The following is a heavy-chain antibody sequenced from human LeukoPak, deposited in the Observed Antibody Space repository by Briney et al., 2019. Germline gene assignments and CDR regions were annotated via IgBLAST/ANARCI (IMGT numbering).Heavy chain of an antibody. J-gene: IGHJ3*02. CDR1: GFTFSSYA. D-gene: IGHD3-9*01. CDR3: ARDLNDILTGYYRPDAFDI. CDR2: ISFDGSNK. V-gene: IGHV3-30*04. Sequence: PGGSLRLSCAASGFTFSSYAMHWVRQAPGKGLEWVAVISFDGSNKYYADSVKGRFTISRDNSKNTLYLQMNSLRAEDTAVYYCARDLNDILTGYYRPDAFDIWGQGTMVTVSS.